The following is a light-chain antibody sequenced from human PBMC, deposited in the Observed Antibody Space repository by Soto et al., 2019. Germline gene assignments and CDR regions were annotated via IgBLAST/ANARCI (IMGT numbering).Light chain of an antibody. CDR3: QQHNNWPPWT. V-gene: IGKV3-15*01. CDR1: QSVSSN. Sequence: EIVMTQSPATLSVSPGERATLSCRASQSVSSNLAWYQQKPGQAPRLLMYGASTSATGIPDRFSGSGSGTEFPLTISSLQSEDFAVYYCQQHNNWPPWTFGQGTKVEIK. CDR2: GAS. J-gene: IGKJ1*01.